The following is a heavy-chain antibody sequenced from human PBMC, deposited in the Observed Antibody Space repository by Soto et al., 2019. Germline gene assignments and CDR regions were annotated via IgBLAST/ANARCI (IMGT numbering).Heavy chain of an antibody. J-gene: IGHJ5*02. D-gene: IGHD3-22*01. CDR2: IYYSGST. Sequence: QVQLQESDPGLVKPSQTLSLTCTVSGGSISSGGYYWSWIRQHPGKGLEWIGYIYYSGSTYYNPSLKSRVTISVDTSKNQFSLKLSSVTAADTAVYYCARSPPNYYDSSGYLYRSWFDPWGQGTLVTVSS. CDR1: GGSISSGGYY. V-gene: IGHV4-31*03. CDR3: ARSPPNYYDSSGYLYRSWFDP.